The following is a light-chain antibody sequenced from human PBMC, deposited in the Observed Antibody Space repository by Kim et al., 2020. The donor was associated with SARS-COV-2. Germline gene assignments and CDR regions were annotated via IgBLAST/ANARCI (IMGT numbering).Light chain of an antibody. CDR2: DAS. J-gene: IGKJ4*01. Sequence: SPGERATLSGRASQTVSTNLAWYQQKVGQAPRLLIYDASTRDTGIPVRFSGSGSGTEFTLTISSLQSEDFAVYYCQQYDNWPPLTFGGGTKVDIK. CDR3: QQYDNWPPLT. CDR1: QTVSTN. V-gene: IGKV3-15*01.